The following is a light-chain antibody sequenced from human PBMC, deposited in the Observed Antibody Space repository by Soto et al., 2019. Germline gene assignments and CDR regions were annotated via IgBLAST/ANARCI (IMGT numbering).Light chain of an antibody. J-gene: IGKJ4*01. CDR3: QQRSKWPLT. Sequence: ETMMRQSPATLSLTPRERDTXXXXASQSVSSYLAWYQQKPGQAPRLLIYDASNRASGIPARFSGSGSGTDFTLTISSLEPEDFAVYYCQQRSKWPLTFGGGTKVDI. CDR2: DAS. CDR1: QSVSSY. V-gene: IGKV3-11*01.